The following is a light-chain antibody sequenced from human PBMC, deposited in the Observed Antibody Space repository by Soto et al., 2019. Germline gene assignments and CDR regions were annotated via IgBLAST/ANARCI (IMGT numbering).Light chain of an antibody. J-gene: IGLJ1*01. Sequence: QSLLTNPPSASGTPGQKCTISCYGSSANIGSNYVYWYQHLTGTAPKLLIYRNNQRPSGVPDRFSGSKSGTSASLAISGLRSEDEADYYCATWDDSLSNYVFGTGTKVTVL. CDR2: RNN. V-gene: IGLV1-47*01. CDR1: SANIGSNY. CDR3: ATWDDSLSNYV.